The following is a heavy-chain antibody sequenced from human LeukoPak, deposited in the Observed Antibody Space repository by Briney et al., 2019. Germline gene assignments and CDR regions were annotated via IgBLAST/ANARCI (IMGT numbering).Heavy chain of an antibody. CDR2: INPSGGST. CDR1: GYTFTSYY. D-gene: IGHD3-10*01. J-gene: IGHJ4*02. V-gene: IGHV1-46*01. Sequence: ASVKVSCKASGYTFTSYYMHWVRQAPGQGLEWMGLINPSGGSTSYAQKFQGRVTMTRDTSTSTTYMELKSLRSDDTAVYYCARFYYGSGSFLRYFDYWGQGTLVTVSS. CDR3: ARFYYGSGSFLRYFDY.